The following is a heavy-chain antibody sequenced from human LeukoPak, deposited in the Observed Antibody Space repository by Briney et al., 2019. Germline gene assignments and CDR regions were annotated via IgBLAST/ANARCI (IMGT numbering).Heavy chain of an antibody. V-gene: IGHV3-7*01. J-gene: IGHJ4*02. CDR3: AKDLGYDILTGPGL. CDR2: IKQDGSEK. Sequence: PGGSLRLSCAASGFTFSSYWMSWVRQAPGKGLEWVANIKQDGSEKYYVDSVKGRFTISRDNAKNSLYLQMNSLRAEDTAVYYCAKDLGYDILTGPGLWGQGTLVTVSS. CDR1: GFTFSSYW. D-gene: IGHD3-9*01.